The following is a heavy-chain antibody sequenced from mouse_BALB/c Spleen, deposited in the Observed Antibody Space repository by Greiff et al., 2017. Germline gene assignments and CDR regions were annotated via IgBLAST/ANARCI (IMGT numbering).Heavy chain of an antibody. CDR3: ARDDYDKAFAY. D-gene: IGHD2-4*01. V-gene: IGHV2-9*02. J-gene: IGHJ3*01. CDR1: GFSLTSYG. Sequence: VQLVESGPGLVAPSQSLSITCTVSGFSLTSYGVHWVRQPPGKGLEWLGVIWAGGSTNYNSALMSRLSISKDNSKSQVFLKMNSLQTDDTAMYYCARDDYDKAFAYWGQGTLVTVSA. CDR2: IWAGGST.